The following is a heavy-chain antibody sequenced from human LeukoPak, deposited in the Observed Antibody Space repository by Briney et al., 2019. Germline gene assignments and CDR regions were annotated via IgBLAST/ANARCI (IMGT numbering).Heavy chain of an antibody. J-gene: IGHJ4*02. Sequence: GESLMISCQGSGYSFTSYWISWVRQMPGKGLEWMGRIDPSDSYTNYSPSFQGHVTISADKSISTAYLQWSSLKASDTAMYYCARSSTSDLTRDYWGQGTLVTVSS. D-gene: IGHD6-6*01. CDR3: ARSSTSDLTRDY. CDR2: IDPSDSYT. CDR1: GYSFTSYW. V-gene: IGHV5-10-1*01.